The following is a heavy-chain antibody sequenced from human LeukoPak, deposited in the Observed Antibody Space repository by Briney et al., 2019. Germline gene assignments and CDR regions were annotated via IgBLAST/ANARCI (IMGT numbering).Heavy chain of an antibody. CDR2: ISANNGNT. CDR1: GYTFTSYG. CDR3: ARVLLVEDSESHYFDH. D-gene: IGHD1-26*01. Sequence: ASVKVSCKASGYTFTSYGISWVRQAPGQGLEWMGWISANNGNTNYAQKLQGRVTMTTDTSTSTAYMELRSLRSDDTAVYYCARVLLVEDSESHYFDHWGQGTLVTVTS. J-gene: IGHJ4*02. V-gene: IGHV1-18*01.